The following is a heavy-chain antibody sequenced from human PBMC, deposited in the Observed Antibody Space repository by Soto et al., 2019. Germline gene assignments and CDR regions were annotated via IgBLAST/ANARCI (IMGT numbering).Heavy chain of an antibody. Sequence: GGSLRLSCAASGFTFDDYAMHWVRQAPEKGLEWVSGISSKSGSIYYADSEKGRFTVSRDNSRNSLYLQMNSLRAEDTAVYYCARVPDLNYCSRTSCLYYFDYWGQGGLVTVSS. CDR2: ISSKSGSI. CDR1: GFTFDDYA. J-gene: IGHJ4*02. CDR3: ARVPDLNYCSRTSCLYYFDY. V-gene: IGHV3-9*01. D-gene: IGHD2-2*01.